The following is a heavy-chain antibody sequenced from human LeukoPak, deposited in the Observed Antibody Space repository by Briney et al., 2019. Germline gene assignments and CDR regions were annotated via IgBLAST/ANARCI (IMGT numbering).Heavy chain of an antibody. D-gene: IGHD2-21*02. Sequence: PGGSLRLSCAASGFTFSSYAMHWVRQAPGKGLEYVSAISSNGGSTYYANSVKGRFTISRDNSKNTLYLQMGSLRAEDMAVYYCARGEAYCGGDCYHYWGQGTLVTVSS. CDR1: GFTFSSYA. V-gene: IGHV3-64*01. CDR2: ISSNGGST. J-gene: IGHJ4*02. CDR3: ARGEAYCGGDCYHY.